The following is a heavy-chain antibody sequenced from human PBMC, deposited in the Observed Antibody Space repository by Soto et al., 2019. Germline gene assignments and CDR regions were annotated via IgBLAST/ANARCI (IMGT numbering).Heavy chain of an antibody. CDR2: ISSSSSYI. V-gene: IGHV3-21*01. CDR3: ARAVAAAGTSWFDP. D-gene: IGHD6-13*01. J-gene: IGHJ5*02. CDR1: GFTFSSYS. Sequence: PVGSLRLSCAASGFTFSSYSMNWVRQAPGKGLEWASSISSSSSYIYYADSVKGRFTISRDSAKNSLYLQMNSLRAEDTAVYYCARAVAAAGTSWFDPWGQGTLVTVSS.